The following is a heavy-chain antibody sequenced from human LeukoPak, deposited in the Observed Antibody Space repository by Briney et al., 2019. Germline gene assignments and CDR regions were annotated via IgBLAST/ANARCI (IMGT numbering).Heavy chain of an antibody. Sequence: KPPETLSLTCTVSGGSMSSYYWSWIRQPPGKGLEWIGYIYYSGSTNYNPSLKSRVTISVDTSKNHFSLKLSSVTAADTAVYYCARDRRYYDTSGTVYYDAMDVWGQGTTVTVSS. CDR3: ARDRRYYDTSGTVYYDAMDV. D-gene: IGHD3-22*01. J-gene: IGHJ6*02. CDR1: GGSMSSYY. CDR2: IYYSGST. V-gene: IGHV4-59*01.